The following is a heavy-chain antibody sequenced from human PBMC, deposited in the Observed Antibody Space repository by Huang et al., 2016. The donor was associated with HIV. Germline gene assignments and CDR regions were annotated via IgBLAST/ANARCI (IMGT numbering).Heavy chain of an antibody. Sequence: QVQLQQWGAGLLRPSETLSLTCAVYGGSFRCYYGTLLRHPPGKGLEWIGEINHSESTNYNPSLKSRVTMSVDTSRNQFSLTLTSVTAADTAVYYCARGQGGYYYYYMDVWGKGTTVTVSS. V-gene: IGHV4-34*01. J-gene: IGHJ6*03. CDR2: INHSEST. CDR3: ARGQGGYYYYYMDV. CDR1: GGSFRCYY.